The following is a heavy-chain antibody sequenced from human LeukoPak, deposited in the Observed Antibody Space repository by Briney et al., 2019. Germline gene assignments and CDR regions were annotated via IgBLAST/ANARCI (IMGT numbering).Heavy chain of an antibody. CDR3: ARNVLRFLEWLLPPLDY. Sequence: GASVKVSCKASGYTFTSYGISWVRQAPGQGLEWMGWISAYNGNTNYAQKLQGRVTMTTGTSTSTAYMELRSLRSDDTAVYYCARNVLRFLEWLLPPLDYWGQGTLVTVSS. CDR1: GYTFTSYG. CDR2: ISAYNGNT. J-gene: IGHJ4*02. V-gene: IGHV1-18*01. D-gene: IGHD3-3*01.